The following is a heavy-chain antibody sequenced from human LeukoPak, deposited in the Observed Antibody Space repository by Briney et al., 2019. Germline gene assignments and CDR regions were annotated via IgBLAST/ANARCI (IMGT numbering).Heavy chain of an antibody. D-gene: IGHD1-26*01. CDR1: GYTLTELP. CDR2: FDPEDGET. Sequence: ASVKVSCEVSGYTLTELPMHWVRQAPGKGLEWMGGFDPEDGETIYAQKFQGRVTMTEDTSTDTAYMELSSLRSEDTAVYYCATDPRIVGATILEFDPWGQGTLVTVSS. V-gene: IGHV1-24*01. J-gene: IGHJ5*02. CDR3: ATDPRIVGATILEFDP.